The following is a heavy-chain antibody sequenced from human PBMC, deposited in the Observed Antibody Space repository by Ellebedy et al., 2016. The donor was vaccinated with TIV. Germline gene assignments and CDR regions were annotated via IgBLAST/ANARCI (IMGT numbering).Heavy chain of an antibody. CDR3: ARDVPADAAALLDY. V-gene: IGHV1-18*04. J-gene: IGHJ4*02. CDR1: GYPFPNYG. D-gene: IGHD2-2*01. CDR2: ISAYNGNT. Sequence: AASVKVSCKASGYPFPNYGVSWVRQVPGQGLEWVGWISAYNGNTKYGQKFQGRISLTTATSMGTAYMELRSLRSDDTGVYFCARDVPADAAALLDYWGQGTRVTVSS.